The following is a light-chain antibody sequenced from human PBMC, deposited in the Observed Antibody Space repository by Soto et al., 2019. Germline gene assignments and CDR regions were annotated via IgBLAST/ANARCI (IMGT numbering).Light chain of an antibody. Sequence: QSALTQPRSVSGSPGQSGTISCTGTSSDVGGYNYVSWYQQHPGKAPKLMIYDVSERPSGVPDRFSGSKSGNTASLTISGLHAEDEADYYCYSYAGSYTLVFGGGTQLTVL. CDR1: SSDVGGYNY. CDR2: DVS. CDR3: YSYAGSYTLV. J-gene: IGLJ3*02. V-gene: IGLV2-11*01.